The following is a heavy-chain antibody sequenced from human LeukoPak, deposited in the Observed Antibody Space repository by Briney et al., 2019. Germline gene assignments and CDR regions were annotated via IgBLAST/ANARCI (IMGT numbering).Heavy chain of an antibody. V-gene: IGHV4-31*03. CDR3: ARAADGLFYYFDY. CDR1: GGSISSGGYY. D-gene: IGHD3-9*01. CDR2: IYYSGST. J-gene: IGHJ4*02. Sequence: SQTLSLTCTVSGGSISSGGYYWRWIRQHPGKGLEWIGYIYYSGSTYYNPSLKSRVTISVDTSKNQFSLKLSSVTAADTAVYYCARAADGLFYYFDYWGQGTLVTVSS.